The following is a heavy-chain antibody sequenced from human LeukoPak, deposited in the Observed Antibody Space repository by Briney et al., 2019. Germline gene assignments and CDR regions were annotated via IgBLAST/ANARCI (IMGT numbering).Heavy chain of an antibody. D-gene: IGHD2-15*01. CDR3: ARLRSDSILYYYYYMDV. Sequence: SETLSFNCTVSAVSISSYNWSWIRQAPGNGLEWIGNIYYSGSTNYNPSLKSRVTISVDTSKNQFSLKLSSVTAADTAVYYCARLRSDSILYYYYYMDVWGKGTTVTVPS. CDR2: IYYSGST. J-gene: IGHJ6*03. V-gene: IGHV4-59*08. CDR1: AVSISSYN.